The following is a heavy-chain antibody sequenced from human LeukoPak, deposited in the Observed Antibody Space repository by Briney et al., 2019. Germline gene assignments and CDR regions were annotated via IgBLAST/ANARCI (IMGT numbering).Heavy chain of an antibody. Sequence: GGSLRLSCAASGFTFSSYSMNWVRQAPGKGLEWVSSISSSSSYIYYADSVKGRFTISRDNAKDSLYLQMNSLRAEDTAVYYCARAVSDSGSYYIWDYFDYWGQGTLVTVSS. V-gene: IGHV3-21*01. D-gene: IGHD1-26*01. CDR1: GFTFSSYS. CDR2: ISSSSSYI. CDR3: ARAVSDSGSYYIWDYFDY. J-gene: IGHJ4*02.